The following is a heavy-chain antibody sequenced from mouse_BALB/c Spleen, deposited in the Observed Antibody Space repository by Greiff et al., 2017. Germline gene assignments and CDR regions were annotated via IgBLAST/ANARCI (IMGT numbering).Heavy chain of an antibody. CDR1: GFTFSSYA. CDR3: ARRYGSSFYYAMDY. D-gene: IGHD1-1*01. Sequence: EVQLVESGGGLVQPGGSRKLSCAASGFTFSSYAMSWVRQSPEKRLEWVAEISSGGSYTYYPDTATGRFTISRDNAKNTLYLEMSSLRSEDTAMYYCARRYGSSFYYAMDYWGQGTSVTVSS. J-gene: IGHJ4*01. CDR2: ISSGGSYT. V-gene: IGHV5-9-4*01.